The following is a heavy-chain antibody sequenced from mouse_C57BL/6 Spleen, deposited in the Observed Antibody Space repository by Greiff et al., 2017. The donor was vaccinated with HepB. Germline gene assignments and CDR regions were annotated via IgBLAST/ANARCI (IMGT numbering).Heavy chain of an antibody. CDR1: GFTFSSYT. Sequence: EVNVVESGGGLVKPGGSLKLSCAASGFTFSSYTMSWVRQTPEKRLEWVATISGGGGNTYYPDSVKGRFTISRDNAKNTLYLQMSSLRSEDTALYYCARQAGYYVDYWGQGTTLTVSS. J-gene: IGHJ2*01. D-gene: IGHD3-3*01. CDR3: ARQAGYYVDY. V-gene: IGHV5-9*01. CDR2: ISGGGGNT.